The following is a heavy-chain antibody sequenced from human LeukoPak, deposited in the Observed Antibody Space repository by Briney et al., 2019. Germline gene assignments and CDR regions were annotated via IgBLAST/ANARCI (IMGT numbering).Heavy chain of an antibody. CDR1: GYTFTGYY. D-gene: IGHD3-10*02. J-gene: IGHJ4*02. V-gene: IGHV1-2*02. CDR3: ARVFNSGNYVDY. CDR2: INPNSGGT. Sequence: SVKVSCKASGYTFTGYYMHWMRQAPGQGLEWMGWINPNSGGTNYAQKFQGRVTMTRDTSISTAYMELSRLRSDDTAVYYCARVFNSGNYVDYWGQGTLVTVSS.